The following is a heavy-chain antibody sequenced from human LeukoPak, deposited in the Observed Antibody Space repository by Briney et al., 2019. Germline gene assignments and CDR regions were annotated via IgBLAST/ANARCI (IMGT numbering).Heavy chain of an antibody. Sequence: SETLSLTCAVYGGSFSGYYWSWIRQPPGKGLEWIGEINHSGSTNYNPSLKSRVTISVDTSKNQFSLKLSSVTAADTAVYYCAGLFDYGDSHYYYYYMTSGAKGPRSPSP. CDR3: AGLFDYGDSHYYYYYMTS. V-gene: IGHV4-34*01. CDR1: GGSFSGYY. CDR2: INHSGST. J-gene: IGHJ6*03. D-gene: IGHD4-17*01.